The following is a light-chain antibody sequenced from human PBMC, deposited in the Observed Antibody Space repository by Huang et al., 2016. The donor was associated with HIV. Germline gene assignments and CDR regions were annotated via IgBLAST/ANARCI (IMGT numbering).Light chain of an antibody. CDR1: QSVDRS. V-gene: IGKV3-15*01. CDR2: GTS. J-gene: IGKJ2*01. CDR3: QQYESWPRT. Sequence: EIVMTQSPATLSVSPGGRATLSCRASQSVDRSLAWYQQKPGQTPRRLIYGTSTRATGIPARFSGSGSETEFTLTISSLQSEDFAVYYCQQYESWPRTFGQGTRLEIK.